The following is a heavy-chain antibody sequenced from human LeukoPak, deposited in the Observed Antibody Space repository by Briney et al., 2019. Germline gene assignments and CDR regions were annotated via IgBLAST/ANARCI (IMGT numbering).Heavy chain of an antibody. CDR3: ARDLRPYYDSSGYPDY. J-gene: IGHJ4*02. V-gene: IGHV1-2*02. Sequence: GASVKVSCKASGYTFTGYYMHWVRQAPGQGLEWMGWINPNSGGTNYAQKFQGRVTMTRDTSISTAYMELSRLRSDDTAVYYCARDLRPYYDSSGYPDYCGQGTLVTVSS. CDR2: INPNSGGT. D-gene: IGHD3-22*01. CDR1: GYTFTGYY.